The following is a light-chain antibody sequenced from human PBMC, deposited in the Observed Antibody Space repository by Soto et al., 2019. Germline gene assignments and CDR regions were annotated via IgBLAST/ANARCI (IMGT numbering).Light chain of an antibody. Sequence: QSALTQPASGSGSPGQSITISCTGTSSDVGSYNLVSWYQQHPGKAPKLMIYEVSKRPSGVSNRFSGSKSGNTASLTISGLQAEDEADYYCCSYAGSSTFAFYVFGTGTKVTVL. J-gene: IGLJ1*01. V-gene: IGLV2-23*02. CDR2: EVS. CDR1: SSDVGSYNL. CDR3: CSYAGSSTFAFYV.